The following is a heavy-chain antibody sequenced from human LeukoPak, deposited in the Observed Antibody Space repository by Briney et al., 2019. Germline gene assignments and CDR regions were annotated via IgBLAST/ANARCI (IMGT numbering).Heavy chain of an antibody. CDR1: GFNFAAYA. CDR2: ISETGRTT. V-gene: IGHV3-23*01. D-gene: IGHD2-21*02. J-gene: IGHJ4*02. Sequence: GESLKISCAASGFNFAAYAMSWVRQAPGKGLEWVSGISETGRTTSYTDSVKGRFTISRDNSKNTLRLQMNRLRAEDTALYYCAKDHDNTDYYYYFDSWGQGTLVTVSS. CDR3: AKDHDNTDYYYYFDS.